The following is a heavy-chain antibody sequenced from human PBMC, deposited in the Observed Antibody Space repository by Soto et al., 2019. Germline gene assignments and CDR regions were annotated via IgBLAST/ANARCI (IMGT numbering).Heavy chain of an antibody. CDR1: GFTFSSYA. V-gene: IGHV3-23*01. D-gene: IGHD6-13*01. J-gene: IGHJ6*02. CDR2: IIGSGGST. CDR3: AKALGVAAGENYRPAYAGMDV. Sequence: EVQLLESGGGLVQPGGSLRLSCAASGFTFSSYAMSWVRQAPGKGLEWVSAIIGSGGSTYYADSVKGRFTISRDNSKNTPDLQMNSLRAEDTAVYYCAKALGVAAGENYRPAYAGMDVWGQVTTVSVS.